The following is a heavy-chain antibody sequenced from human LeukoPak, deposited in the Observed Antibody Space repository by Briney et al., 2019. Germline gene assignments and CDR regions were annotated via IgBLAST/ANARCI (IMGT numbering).Heavy chain of an antibody. Sequence: GGSLRLSCAASGFTFSSNVMIWVRQAPGKGLEWVSSIPASGGSTYYADSVKGRFTISRDNAKNSLYLQMNSLRAEDTAVYYCATFCSSTSCYHYWGQGTLVTVSS. J-gene: IGHJ4*02. CDR2: IPASGGST. D-gene: IGHD2-2*01. CDR3: ATFCSSTSCYHY. V-gene: IGHV3-23*01. CDR1: GFTFSSNV.